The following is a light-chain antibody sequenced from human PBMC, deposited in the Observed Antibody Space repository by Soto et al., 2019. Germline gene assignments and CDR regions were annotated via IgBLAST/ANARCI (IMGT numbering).Light chain of an antibody. Sequence: QSVLTQPPSASGTPGQRVTISCSGSSSNIGSNTVNWYQQLPGTAPKLLIYSNNQRPSRVPDRFSGSNSGTSASLAISGLQSEDEADYYCAAWDDSLNGRGVFGGGTKLTVL. CDR2: SNN. CDR1: SSNIGSNT. J-gene: IGLJ2*01. V-gene: IGLV1-44*01. CDR3: AAWDDSLNGRGV.